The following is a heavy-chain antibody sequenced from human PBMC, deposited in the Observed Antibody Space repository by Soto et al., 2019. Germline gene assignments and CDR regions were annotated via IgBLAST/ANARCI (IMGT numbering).Heavy chain of an antibody. CDR1: GYTFTTYA. D-gene: IGHD3-10*01. CDR3: AREEGHFGSGSYPLDY. J-gene: IGHJ4*02. Sequence: ASVKVSCKASGYTFTTYAMHWVRQAPGHRPERMGWINAGNGNTEYSQKFQGRVTITRDTSASIVYMELSSLRSEDTAVYYCAREEGHFGSGSYPLDYWGQGALVTVSS. V-gene: IGHV1-3*01. CDR2: INAGNGNT.